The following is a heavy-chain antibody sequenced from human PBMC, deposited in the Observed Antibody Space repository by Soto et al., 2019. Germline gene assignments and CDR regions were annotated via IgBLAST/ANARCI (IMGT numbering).Heavy chain of an antibody. J-gene: IGHJ6*03. CDR1: GYTFTSYD. Sequence: GASVKVSCKASGYTFTSYDINWVRQATGQGLEWMGWMNPNSGNTGYAQKFQGRVTMTRNTSISTAYMELSSLRSEDTAVYYCARGYNERITIFGVVTPGDYYYMDVWGKGTTVTVSS. D-gene: IGHD3-3*01. CDR2: MNPNSGNT. V-gene: IGHV1-8*01. CDR3: ARGYNERITIFGVVTPGDYYYMDV.